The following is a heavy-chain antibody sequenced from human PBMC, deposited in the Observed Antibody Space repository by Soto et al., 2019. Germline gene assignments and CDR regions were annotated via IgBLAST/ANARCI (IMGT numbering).Heavy chain of an antibody. D-gene: IGHD4-4*01. J-gene: IGHJ2*01. CDR1: GGTFSSYA. CDR3: ARAPFYRNYVFVGYFDL. V-gene: IGHV1-69*12. Sequence: QVQLVQSGAEVKKPGSSVKVSCKASGGTFSSYAISWVRQAPGQGLEWMGGIIPIFGTANYAQKFQGRVTVTADESTSTAYMELSSLRSEDTAVYYCARAPFYRNYVFVGYFDLWGRGTLVTVSS. CDR2: IIPIFGTA.